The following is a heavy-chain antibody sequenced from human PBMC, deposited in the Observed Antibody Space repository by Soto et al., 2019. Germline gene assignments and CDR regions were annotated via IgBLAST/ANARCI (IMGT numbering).Heavy chain of an antibody. CDR3: AREELPPGTSFNSWFDP. CDR1: GFSFVSYW. Sequence: EVQLAESGGGLVLTGGSLRLSCAASGFSFVSYWMHWVRQVPGEGLAWVSRINGNADNSDYADSVKGRFTISRDNAMNRLYLQMDSLRADDTGVYYCAREELPPGTSFNSWFDPWGQGTLVTVSS. V-gene: IGHV3-74*01. J-gene: IGHJ5*02. CDR2: INGNADNS. D-gene: IGHD1-1*01.